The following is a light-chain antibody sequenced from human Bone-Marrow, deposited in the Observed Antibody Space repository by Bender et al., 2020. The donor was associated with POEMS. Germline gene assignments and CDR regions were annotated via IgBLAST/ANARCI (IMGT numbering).Light chain of an antibody. CDR1: TSNFGNYYL. V-gene: IGLV2-23*02. J-gene: IGLJ2*01. Sequence: QSALTQPASVSGSPGQSITISCTGTTSNFGNYYLVSWYQQHPGKAPKLMIYEVSSRPSGVPDRFSGSKSGNTASLTISGLQAEDEADYCCCSNAANYVVFGGGTKLTVL. CDR2: EVS. CDR3: CSNAANYVV.